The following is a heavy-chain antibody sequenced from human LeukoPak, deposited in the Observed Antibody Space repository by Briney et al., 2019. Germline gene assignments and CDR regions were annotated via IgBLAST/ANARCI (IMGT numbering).Heavy chain of an antibody. D-gene: IGHD6-13*01. CDR3: ARPGIAAPEYYFDY. J-gene: IGHJ4*02. Sequence: PGGSLRLSCAASGFTFSSYGMHWVRQAPGKGLEWVAIISYDGSNKYYVESVKGRFTISRDNSKNTLYLQMNSLRAEDTAVYYCARPGIAAPEYYFDYWGQGTLVTVSS. V-gene: IGHV3-30*03. CDR2: ISYDGSNK. CDR1: GFTFSSYG.